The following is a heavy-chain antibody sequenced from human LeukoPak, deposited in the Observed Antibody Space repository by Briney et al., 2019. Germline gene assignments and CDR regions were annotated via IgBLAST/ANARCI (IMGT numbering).Heavy chain of an antibody. V-gene: IGHV1-2*02. Sequence: ASVNVSCKASGYTFISQYIHWVRQARGQGLEWMGWIDPKSGGTSYAQKFQGRVTMSTDTSISTAYMELKNLRSDDTAVYYCAVCSGSNCFYYYMDVWGKGTTV. CDR1: GYTFISQY. J-gene: IGHJ6*03. CDR2: IDPKSGGT. D-gene: IGHD2-15*01. CDR3: AVCSGSNCFYYYMDV.